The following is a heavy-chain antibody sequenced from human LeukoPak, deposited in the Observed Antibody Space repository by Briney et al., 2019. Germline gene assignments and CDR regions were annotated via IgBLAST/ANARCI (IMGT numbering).Heavy chain of an antibody. CDR3: ARPGASSPGNWFAS. D-gene: IGHD6-13*01. CDR2: IDTANGNT. Sequence: ASVKVSCKASGYTFTNHAIHWVRQAPGQGLEWMGWIDTANGNTKYLQKFQGRVTITRDTSARIVYMELSSLRFEDTALYYCARPGASSPGNWFASWGQGSLVTVSS. CDR1: GYTFTNHA. V-gene: IGHV1-3*04. J-gene: IGHJ5*01.